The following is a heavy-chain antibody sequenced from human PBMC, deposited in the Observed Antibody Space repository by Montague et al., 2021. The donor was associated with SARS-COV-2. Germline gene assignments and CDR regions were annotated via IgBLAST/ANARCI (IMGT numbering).Heavy chain of an antibody. J-gene: IGHJ3*02. V-gene: IGHV4-39*01. CDR2: LEYKKST. D-gene: IGHD5-12*01. Sequence: SETLSLTCTVSGVVELRRRSEEHTSELQSRGHLVCRLLLEYKKSTFYNPSLKSRVTISVDTSKNQFSLRASGVTAEDTTVYFCARHGDSGYEPDGFHIWGQGTRVTVSS. CDR3: ARHGDSGYEPDGFHI. CDR1: GVVELRRRSE.